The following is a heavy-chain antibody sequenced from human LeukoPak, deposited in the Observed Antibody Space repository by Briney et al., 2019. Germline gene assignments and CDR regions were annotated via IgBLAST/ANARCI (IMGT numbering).Heavy chain of an antibody. CDR1: GFTFSSSS. CDR3: ARSRDKNTYGYAY. V-gene: IGHV3-48*01. Sequence: GGSLRLSCAASGFTFSSSSMNWVRQAPGKGLEWVSYISSSSGTIYYADSGKGRFTISRDNAKNSLYLQMNNLRAEDTAVYYCARSRDKNTYGYAYWGQGTLVTVSS. D-gene: IGHD5-18*01. CDR2: ISSSSGTI. J-gene: IGHJ4*02.